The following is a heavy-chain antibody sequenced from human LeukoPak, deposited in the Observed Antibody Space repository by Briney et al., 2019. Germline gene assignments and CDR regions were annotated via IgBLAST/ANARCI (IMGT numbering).Heavy chain of an antibody. D-gene: IGHD3-10*01. V-gene: IGHV3-23*01. Sequence: GGSLRLSCAASGFTSSGYAMSWVRQAPGKGLEWVSAISGSGGSTYYADSVKGRFTISRDNSKNTLYLQMNSLRAEDTAVYYCAFFYYGSGSYSFDYWGQGTLVTVSS. J-gene: IGHJ4*02. CDR2: ISGSGGST. CDR3: AFFYYGSGSYSFDY. CDR1: GFTSSGYA.